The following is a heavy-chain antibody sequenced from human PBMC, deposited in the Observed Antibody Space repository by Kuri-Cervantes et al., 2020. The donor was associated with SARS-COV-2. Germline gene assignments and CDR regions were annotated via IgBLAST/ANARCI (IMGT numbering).Heavy chain of an antibody. CDR2: ISYDGSNE. CDR1: GFTFSSCA. Sequence: GESLKISCAASGFTFSSCAMHWVRLAPGKGLEWVAFISYDGSNEYYADSVRGRFTISRDNSNNTLYLQVNRLRAEDTALYYCAKDRVGALDSWGQGTQVTVSS. J-gene: IGHJ5*01. CDR3: AKDRVGALDS. D-gene: IGHD2-21*01. V-gene: IGHV3-30*01.